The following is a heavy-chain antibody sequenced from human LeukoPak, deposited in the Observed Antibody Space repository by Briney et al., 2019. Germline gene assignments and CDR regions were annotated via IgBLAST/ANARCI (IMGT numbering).Heavy chain of an antibody. Sequence: GGSLRLSCAASGFSVSNTYMIWVRQAPGKGLEWVSIIYSGGTTYYADSVKGRFTISRDNAKNTLYLQMDSLRAEDAAIYYCARSIMYGDHGEDIWGQGTVVAVSS. CDR2: IYSGGTT. D-gene: IGHD4-17*01. CDR1: GFSVSNTY. V-gene: IGHV3-53*01. J-gene: IGHJ3*02. CDR3: ARSIMYGDHGEDI.